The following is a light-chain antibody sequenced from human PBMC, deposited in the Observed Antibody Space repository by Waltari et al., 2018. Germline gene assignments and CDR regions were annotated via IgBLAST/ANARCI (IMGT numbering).Light chain of an antibody. V-gene: IGLV1-36*01. CDR2: YDV. CDR3: ATWDDSLSGVV. Sequence: QSVLTQPPPVSEAPRQRVTVSCSGSRPTLGSHPVNWYQQLPGKAPKLLIYYDVLLPSGVSFRFSGSKSGTSASLAISGLQSEDEAHYYCATWDDSLSGVVFGGGTKLTVL. CDR1: RPTLGSHP. J-gene: IGLJ3*02.